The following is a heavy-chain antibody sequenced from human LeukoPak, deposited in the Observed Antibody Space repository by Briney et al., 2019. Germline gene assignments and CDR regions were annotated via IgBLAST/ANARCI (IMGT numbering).Heavy chain of an antibody. CDR2: FDPEDGET. J-gene: IGHJ4*02. D-gene: IGHD5-18*01. CDR1: GYTLTELS. V-gene: IGHV1-24*01. Sequence: ASVKVSCKVSGYTLTELSMHWVRQAPGKGLEWMGGFDPEDGETVYAQEFQGRVTMTEDTSTDTAYMELSSLRSEDTAVYYCATVNTMDTAMALTFDYWGQGTLVTVSS. CDR3: ATVNTMDTAMALTFDY.